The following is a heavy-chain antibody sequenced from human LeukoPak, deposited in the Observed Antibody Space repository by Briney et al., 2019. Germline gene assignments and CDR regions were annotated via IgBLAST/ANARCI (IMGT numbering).Heavy chain of an antibody. CDR1: GGSVSDYY. J-gene: IGHJ4*02. V-gene: IGHV4-34*01. D-gene: IGHD1-1*01. Sequence: SETLSLTCTVSGGSVSDYYWSWIRQPPGKGLEWIGEINHSGSTNYNPSLKSRVTISVDTSKSQFSLYMDSVTAADTAVYYCARDWNRYAYWGQGTLVTVSS. CDR2: INHSGST. CDR3: ARDWNRYAY.